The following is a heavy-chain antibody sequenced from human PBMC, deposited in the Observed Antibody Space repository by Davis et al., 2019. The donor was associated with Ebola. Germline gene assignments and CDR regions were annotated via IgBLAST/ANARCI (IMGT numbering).Heavy chain of an antibody. CDR1: GYTFTGYY. D-gene: IGHD6-6*01. CDR2: INPNSGGT. Sequence: ASVKVSCKASGYTFTGYYMHWVRQAPGQGLEWMGWINPNSGGTNYAQKFQGRVTMTRDTSISTAYMELSRLRSDDTAVYYCARDKVAARFGLTDAFDIWGQGTMVTVSS. V-gene: IGHV1-2*02. J-gene: IGHJ3*02. CDR3: ARDKVAARFGLTDAFDI.